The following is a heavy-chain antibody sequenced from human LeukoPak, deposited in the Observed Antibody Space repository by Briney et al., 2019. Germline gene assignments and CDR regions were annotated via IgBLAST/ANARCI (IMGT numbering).Heavy chain of an antibody. D-gene: IGHD4-17*01. J-gene: IGHJ4*02. CDR1: GFTFTSFW. Sequence: GGSLRLSCAASGFTFTSFWMHWFRQAPGRGLVWISRISTDGAVTGYADSVKGRFTISRDNAKNTLYLQMNSLRAEDTAVYYCARDRTTVSELDNWGQGALVTVSS. V-gene: IGHV3-74*01. CDR3: ARDRTTVSELDN. CDR2: ISTDGAVT.